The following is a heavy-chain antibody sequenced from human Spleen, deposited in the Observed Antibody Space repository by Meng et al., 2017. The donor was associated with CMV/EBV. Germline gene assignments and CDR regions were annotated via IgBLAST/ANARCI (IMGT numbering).Heavy chain of an antibody. Sequence: SETLSLTCNVSGGAIRGGGYYWGWIRKPPGQTLEWIGSVYYTGSTYYSPSLKIRVTISVNTSKNQFYLKLDSVTAADTAVYYFAKTQLWFIGSFDSWGQGTPVTVSS. V-gene: IGHV4-39*07. J-gene: IGHJ5*01. CDR1: GGAIRGGGYY. CDR2: VYYTGST. CDR3: AKTQLWFIGSFDS. D-gene: IGHD5-18*01.